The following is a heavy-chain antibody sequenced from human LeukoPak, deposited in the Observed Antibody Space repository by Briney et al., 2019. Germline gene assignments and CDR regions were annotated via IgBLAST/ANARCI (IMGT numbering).Heavy chain of an antibody. CDR3: ARGQYCSGGSCSGGWFDP. J-gene: IGHJ5*02. CDR2: INSDGSST. CDR1: GFTFSSYW. D-gene: IGHD2-15*01. V-gene: IGHV3-74*01. Sequence: GGSLRLSCAASGFTFSSYWMHWVRQAPGKGLVWVSRINSDGSSTICADSVRGRFTISRDNARNTLYLQMNSLRAEDTAVYYCARGQYCSGGSCSGGWFDPWGQGTLVTVSS.